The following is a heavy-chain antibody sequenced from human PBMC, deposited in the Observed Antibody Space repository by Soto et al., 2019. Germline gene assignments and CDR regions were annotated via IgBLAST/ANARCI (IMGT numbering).Heavy chain of an antibody. J-gene: IGHJ5*02. Sequence: QVQLQQWGAGLLKPSETLSLTCAVYGGSFSGYYWSWIRQPPGKGLEWIGEINPSGSTNYNPSLKSRVTNSVDTSKHHVSLKLSPVTAGDTPVYYCARRYAAGPWGQGTPVTVSS. D-gene: IGHD2-8*01. V-gene: IGHV4-34*01. CDR1: GGSFSGYY. CDR2: INPSGST. CDR3: ARRYAAGP.